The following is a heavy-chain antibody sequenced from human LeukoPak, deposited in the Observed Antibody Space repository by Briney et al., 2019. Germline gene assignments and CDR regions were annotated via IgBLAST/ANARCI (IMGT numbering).Heavy chain of an antibody. D-gene: IGHD2-8*02. CDR2: IFPGDSDT. J-gene: IGHJ4*02. CDR1: GYSYTSYW. Sequence: GESLKISCKGSGYSYTSYWIAWVRQMPGKGLEWMGIIFPGDSDTTYSPSFQGQVTISADKSISTAYLQWSSLRASDTAMYYCARLGYCTGTSCGRDDLYFDYWGQGTLVTVSS. V-gene: IGHV5-51*01. CDR3: ARLGYCTGTSCGRDDLYFDY.